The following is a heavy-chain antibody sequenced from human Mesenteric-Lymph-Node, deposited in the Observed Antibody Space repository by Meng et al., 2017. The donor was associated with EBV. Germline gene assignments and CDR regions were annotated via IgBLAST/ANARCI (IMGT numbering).Heavy chain of an antibody. CDR3: ARTYSTGWQYYCDY. CDR2: ILPVFGTG. Sequence: QVQLVQSGAEVKQPGSSVKVSCKASGGTFTDYGFSWVRQAPGQGLEWMGGILPVFGTGNYAQKFQGRVTITADKSTSTAYMQLSRLTSEDTAVYYCARTYSTGWQYYCDYWGQGTLVTVSS. D-gene: IGHD6-19*01. CDR1: GGTFTDYG. J-gene: IGHJ4*02. V-gene: IGHV1-69*06.